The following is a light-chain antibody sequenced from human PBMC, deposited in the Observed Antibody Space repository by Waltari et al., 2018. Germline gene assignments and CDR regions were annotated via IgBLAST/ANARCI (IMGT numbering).Light chain of an antibody. CDR2: DAS. Sequence: DIQMTQSPSTLSASVGDRVTITCRASHSISDWLAWYQQKPGKAPKLLIYDASTLESGVPSRFSGSGSGTEFTLTISSLQPDDFATYYCQQYNDWSTFGQGTKLEI. CDR3: QQYNDWST. J-gene: IGKJ2*01. V-gene: IGKV1-5*01. CDR1: HSISDW.